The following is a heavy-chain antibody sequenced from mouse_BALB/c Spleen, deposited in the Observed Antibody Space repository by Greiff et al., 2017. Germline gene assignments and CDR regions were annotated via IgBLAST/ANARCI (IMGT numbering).Heavy chain of an antibody. CDR3: ARQGGLRLGYFDV. Sequence: EVKLVESGGGLVQPGGSLKLSCAASGFTFSSYTMSWVRQTPEKRLEWVAYISNGGGSTYYPDTVKGRFTISRDNAKNTLYLQMSSLKSEDTAMYYCARQGGLRLGYFDVWGAGTTVTVSS. D-gene: IGHD1-2*01. CDR2: ISNGGGST. CDR1: GFTFSSYT. J-gene: IGHJ1*01. V-gene: IGHV5-12-2*01.